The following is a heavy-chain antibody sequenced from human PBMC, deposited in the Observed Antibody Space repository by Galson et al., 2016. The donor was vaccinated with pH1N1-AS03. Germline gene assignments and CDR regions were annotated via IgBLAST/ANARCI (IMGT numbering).Heavy chain of an antibody. D-gene: IGHD1-26*01. Sequence: YRWYNEYAVFVEGRIIISPDTSKNQVSLQLSSVTPEDTAVYYCERDHLGAGPAFDCWGQVTLVTVSS. J-gene: IGHJ4*02. V-gene: IGHV6-1*01. CDR2: YRWYN. CDR3: ERDHLGAGPAFDC.